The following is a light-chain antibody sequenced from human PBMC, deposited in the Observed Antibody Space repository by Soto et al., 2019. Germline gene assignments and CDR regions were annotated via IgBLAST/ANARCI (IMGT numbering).Light chain of an antibody. CDR1: QNIRSR. CDR2: DAS. J-gene: IGKJ1*01. Sequence: DIQMTQSPSTLSASVGDRVTITCRASQNIRSRLAWFQQKPGKAPKFLIYDASSLESGVPSRFSGSGSGTDFTLTISSLQPDDFATYYCQQYNNFPWTFGQGTKVDI. CDR3: QQYNNFPWT. V-gene: IGKV1-5*01.